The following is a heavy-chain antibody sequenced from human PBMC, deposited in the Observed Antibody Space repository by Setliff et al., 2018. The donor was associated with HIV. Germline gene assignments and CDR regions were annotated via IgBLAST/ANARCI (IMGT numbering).Heavy chain of an antibody. V-gene: IGHV4-34*01. CDR1: GGSFSGYY. D-gene: IGHD2-15*01. Sequence: SETLSLTCAVYGGSFSGYYWTWIRQPPGKGLEWIGEINPSGTTNYNPSLLSRVTMSIDKSKNQFSLRLRSVTAADTAVYYCATRIGGNGGDYWGQGTLVTVSS. J-gene: IGHJ4*02. CDR3: ATRIGGNGGDY. CDR2: INPSGTT.